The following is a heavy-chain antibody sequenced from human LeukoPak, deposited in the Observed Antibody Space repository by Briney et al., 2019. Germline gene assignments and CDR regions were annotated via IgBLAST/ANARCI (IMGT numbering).Heavy chain of an antibody. D-gene: IGHD2-21*02. CDR1: GYSFTSYW. CDR3: ARQSRFCGGDCQTLHDAFDI. Sequence: GESLKISCKGSGYSFTSYWIGWVRQMPGKGLEWMGIIYPGDSDTRYSPSFQGQVTISADKSISTAYLQWSSLKASDTAMYYCARQSRFCGGDCQTLHDAFDIWGQGTMVTVSS. V-gene: IGHV5-51*01. CDR2: IYPGDSDT. J-gene: IGHJ3*02.